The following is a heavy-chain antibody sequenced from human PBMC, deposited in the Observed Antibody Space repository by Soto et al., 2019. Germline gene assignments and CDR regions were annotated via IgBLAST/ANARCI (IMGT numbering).Heavy chain of an antibody. CDR3: ARVVVAAKNWFDP. J-gene: IGHJ5*02. CDR2: IIPIFGTA. D-gene: IGHD2-15*01. V-gene: IGHV1-69*12. CDR1: GGTFSSYA. Sequence: QVQLVQSGAEVKKPGSSVKVSCKASGGTFSSYAISWVRQAPGQGLERMGGIIPIFGTANYAQKFQGRVTITADESTSTAYMELSSLRSEDTTVYYCARVVVAAKNWFDPWGQGTLVTVSS.